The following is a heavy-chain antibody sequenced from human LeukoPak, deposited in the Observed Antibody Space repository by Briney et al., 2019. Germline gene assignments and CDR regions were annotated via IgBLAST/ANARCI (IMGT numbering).Heavy chain of an antibody. CDR2: INPNSGGT. V-gene: IGHV1-2*06. Sequence: ASVKVSCKASGYTFTGYYMHWVRQAPGQGLEWMGRINPNSGGTNYAQKFQGRVTMTRDTSISTAYMELSRLRSDDTAVYYCARGSSGWFRGYYFDYWGQETLVTVSS. CDR3: ARGSSGWFRGYYFDY. D-gene: IGHD6-19*01. J-gene: IGHJ4*02. CDR1: GYTFTGYY.